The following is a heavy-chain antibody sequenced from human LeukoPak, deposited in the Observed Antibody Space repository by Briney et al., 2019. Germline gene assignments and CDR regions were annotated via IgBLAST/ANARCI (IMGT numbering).Heavy chain of an antibody. V-gene: IGHV3-11*01. CDR2: ISSSGSTI. D-gene: IGHD3-16*01. Sequence: KPGGSLRLSCAASGFTFSDYYMGWIRQAPGKGLECVSYISSSGSTIYYADSVKGRFTISRDNAKNSLYLQMNSLRAEDTAVYYCARTRGSYNYYYYYMDVWGKGTTVTVSS. J-gene: IGHJ6*03. CDR3: ARTRGSYNYYYYYMDV. CDR1: GFTFSDYY.